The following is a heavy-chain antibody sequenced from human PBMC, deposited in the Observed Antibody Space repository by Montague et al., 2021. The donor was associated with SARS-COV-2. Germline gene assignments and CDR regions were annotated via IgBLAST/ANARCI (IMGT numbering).Heavy chain of an antibody. D-gene: IGHD6-19*01. CDR2: LFYSGSS. CDR3: VAEWLAIYYFDF. Sequence: SETLSLTCSVSGGSISDYYWGWIRQPPGKGLEWIGSLFYSGSSFYNPSLKSRVTISVGTSKNQFSLRLSSVTAADTAVYYCVAEWLAIYYFDFWGQGTLVTVSS. V-gene: IGHV4-39*01. CDR1: GGSISDYY. J-gene: IGHJ4*02.